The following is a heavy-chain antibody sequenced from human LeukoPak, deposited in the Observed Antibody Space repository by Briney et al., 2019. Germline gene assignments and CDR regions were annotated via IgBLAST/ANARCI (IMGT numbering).Heavy chain of an antibody. CDR2: SSSRYI. CDR3: ARDPFEGSGSYLNWFDP. D-gene: IGHD3-10*01. J-gene: IGHJ5*02. V-gene: IGHV3-21*01. Sequence: SSSRYIYYAASVKGRFTISRDNAKNSLYLQMNSLRAEDTAVYYCARDPFEGSGSYLNWFDPWGQGTLVTVSS.